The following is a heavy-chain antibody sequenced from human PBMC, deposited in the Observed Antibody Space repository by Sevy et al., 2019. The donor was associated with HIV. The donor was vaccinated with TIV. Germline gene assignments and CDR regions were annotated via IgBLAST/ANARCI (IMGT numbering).Heavy chain of an antibody. CDR1: GGSVSRHY. V-gene: IGHV4-4*07. J-gene: IGHJ4*02. Sequence: SETLSLTCSVSGGSVSRHYWSWIRQPAGEGLEWIGRIDTSGGTNYNPSLKTRVTMSIDTSKNQFSLRLRSVTAADTAVYYCARYNFWSGHYDYFDYWGPGALVTVSS. CDR2: IDTSGGT. CDR3: ARYNFWSGHYDYFDY. D-gene: IGHD3-3*01.